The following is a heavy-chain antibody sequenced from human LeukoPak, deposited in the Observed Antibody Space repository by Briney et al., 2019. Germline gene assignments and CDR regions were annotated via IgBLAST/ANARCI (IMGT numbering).Heavy chain of an antibody. Sequence: GASVKVSCKASGYTFTSYGISWVRQAPGQGLEWMGWISSYNGNTNYAQNLQGRVTMTTDTSTSTAYMELRSLRSDDTAVYYCATDGRAAGHYYYGMDVWGQGTTVTVSS. D-gene: IGHD6-13*01. CDR3: ATDGRAAGHYYYGMDV. CDR2: ISSYNGNT. CDR1: GYTFTSYG. V-gene: IGHV1-18*01. J-gene: IGHJ6*02.